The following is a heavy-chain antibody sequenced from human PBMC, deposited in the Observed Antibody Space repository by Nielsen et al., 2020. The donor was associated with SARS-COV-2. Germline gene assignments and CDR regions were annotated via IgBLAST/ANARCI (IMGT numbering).Heavy chain of an antibody. CDR3: ARARATIFGLAMSYCMDV. Sequence: ASVKVSCKASGYTFTDYYIHWVRQAPGQGLEWMGRINPYSGGTNYAQKFQGTVTMTRDASISTVYMELTSDDTAVYYCARARATIFGLAMSYCMDVWGQGTTVAVSS. J-gene: IGHJ6*02. V-gene: IGHV1-2*06. D-gene: IGHD3/OR15-3a*01. CDR1: GYTFTDYY. CDR2: INPYSGGT.